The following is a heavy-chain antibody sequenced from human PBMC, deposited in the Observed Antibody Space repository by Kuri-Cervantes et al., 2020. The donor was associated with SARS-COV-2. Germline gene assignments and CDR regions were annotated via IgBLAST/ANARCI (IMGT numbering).Heavy chain of an antibody. D-gene: IGHD2-2*01. J-gene: IGHJ6*02. CDR3: ARGWGYCSSTSCYVSGVVRYYYGMDV. CDR1: GYTFTSYG. CDR2: ISGDNNSA. V-gene: IGHV1-18*01. Sequence: ASVKVSCKASGYTFTSYGISWVRQAPGQGLEWMGWISGDNNSADFSEKFQGRLTLTTDTSTDTAYMELSSLRSDDTAVYYCARGWGYCSSTSCYVSGVVRYYYGMDVWGQGTTVTVSS.